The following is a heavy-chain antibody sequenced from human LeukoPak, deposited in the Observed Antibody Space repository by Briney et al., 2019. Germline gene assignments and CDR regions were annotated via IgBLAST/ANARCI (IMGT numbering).Heavy chain of an antibody. CDR3: ARDPNGDYIGAFDY. Sequence: GGSLRLSCTASGFTFRTYAMIWVRQAPGKGLEWVSAIRAGGDTTVYADAVRGRFTISRDNSNNALYLQMNGLRADDTAVHYSARDPNGDYIGAFDYWGQGTMVTVSS. CDR1: GFTFRTYA. J-gene: IGHJ3*01. V-gene: IGHV3-23*01. CDR2: IRAGGDTT. D-gene: IGHD4-17*01.